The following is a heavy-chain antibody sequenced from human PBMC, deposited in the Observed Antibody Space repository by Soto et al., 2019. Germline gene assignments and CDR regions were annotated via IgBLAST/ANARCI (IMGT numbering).Heavy chain of an antibody. J-gene: IGHJ4*02. CDR3: ARDRNFVLDY. CDR1: GFSLNNYG. D-gene: IGHD3-10*01. Sequence: QVQLVESGGGVVQPGRSLRLSCAASGFSLNNYGMHWVRQAPGKGLEWVAVISHDGNYKDYADSVKGRFTISRDSSKKAIYMQMDSRRAEDTAVYYCARDRNFVLDYWGQGTLVTVSS. CDR2: ISHDGNYK. V-gene: IGHV3-33*01.